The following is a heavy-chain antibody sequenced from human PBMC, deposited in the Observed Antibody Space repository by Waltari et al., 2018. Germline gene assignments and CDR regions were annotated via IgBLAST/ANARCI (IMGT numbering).Heavy chain of an antibody. CDR1: GGSFSGYY. D-gene: IGHD3-10*01. CDR2: INHSGST. Sequence: QVQLQQWGAGLLKPSETLSLTCAVYGGSFSGYYWSWIRQPPGKGLEWIGEINHSGSTNYNPSLKSRVTISVDTSKNQFSLKLSSVTAADTAVYYCARDSGSSYNWFDPWGQGTLVTVSS. V-gene: IGHV4-34*01. CDR3: ARDSGSSYNWFDP. J-gene: IGHJ5*02.